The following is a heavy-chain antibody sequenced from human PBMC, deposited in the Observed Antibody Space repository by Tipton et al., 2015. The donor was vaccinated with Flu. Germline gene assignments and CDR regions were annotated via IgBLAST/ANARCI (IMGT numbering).Heavy chain of an antibody. J-gene: IGHJ5*01. Sequence: TLSLTCTVSGYFTNSGYYWGWIRQSPGEGLQWIASIYRTGSTYYNPSLKSRVTMSIDTSKKQFSLRLSSMTAADTAVYYCAKVLFGWVESWAQGTLVTVSS. CDR2: IYRTGST. D-gene: IGHD3-16*01. CDR3: AKVLFGWVES. V-gene: IGHV4-38-2*02. CDR1: GYFTNSGYY.